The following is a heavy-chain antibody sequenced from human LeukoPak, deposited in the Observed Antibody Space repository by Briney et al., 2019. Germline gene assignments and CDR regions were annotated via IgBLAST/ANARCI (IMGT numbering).Heavy chain of an antibody. CDR2: IYPGDSDT. J-gene: IGHJ5*02. CDR3: ARLSSWLTSAFDT. Sequence: GESLKISCKGSGYRFTSYWIGWVRQMPGKGLEWMGIIYPGDSDTKYSPSFQGQVTMSADKSINTAYLQWSSLKASDTAMYYCARLSSWLTSAFDTWGQGTLVIVSS. CDR1: GYRFTSYW. D-gene: IGHD6-13*01. V-gene: IGHV5-51*01.